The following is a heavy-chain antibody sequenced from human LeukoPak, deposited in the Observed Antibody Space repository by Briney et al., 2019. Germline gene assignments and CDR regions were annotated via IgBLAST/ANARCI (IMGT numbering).Heavy chain of an antibody. CDR3: ARERLSYDTGGFYGY. D-gene: IGHD3-22*01. CDR1: GFTFSSYS. J-gene: IGHJ4*02. Sequence: GGSLRLSCAASGFTFSSYSMNWVRQARGKGLEWVSSISSSGTYIDYADSAKGRFTISRDNAKNSLYMQMSSLRAEDTAVYYCARERLSYDTGGFYGYWGQGSLVTVSS. CDR2: ISSSGTYI. V-gene: IGHV3-21*01.